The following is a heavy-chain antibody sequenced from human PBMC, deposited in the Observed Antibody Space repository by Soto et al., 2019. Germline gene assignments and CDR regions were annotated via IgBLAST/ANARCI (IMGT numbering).Heavy chain of an antibody. J-gene: IGHJ6*02. CDR1: GYTFTGYY. CDR2: INPNSGDT. V-gene: IGHV1-2*02. CDR3: ARVGYSSTGTTFHYHGLDV. D-gene: IGHD3-22*01. Sequence: GASVKVSCKASGYTFTGYYVHWVRQAPGQGLEWMGWINPNSGDTYLAQRFQGRVTMTRDTSTHTFYMELSSLRSEDTAMYYCARVGYSSTGTTFHYHGLDVWGQGTTVTVSS.